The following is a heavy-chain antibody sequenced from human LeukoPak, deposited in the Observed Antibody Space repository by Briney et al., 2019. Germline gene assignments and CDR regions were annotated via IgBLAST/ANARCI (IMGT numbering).Heavy chain of an antibody. CDR3: ARLYYDILTGYDDAFDI. CDR1: GFTFSSYW. CDR2: IKQDGSEK. J-gene: IGHJ3*02. D-gene: IGHD3-9*01. Sequence: PEGSLRLSCAASGFTFSSYWMSWVRQAPGKGLEWVANIKQDGSEKYYVDSVKGRFTISRDNAKNSLYLQMNSLRAEDTAVYYCARLYYDILTGYDDAFDIWGQGTMVTVSS. V-gene: IGHV3-7*02.